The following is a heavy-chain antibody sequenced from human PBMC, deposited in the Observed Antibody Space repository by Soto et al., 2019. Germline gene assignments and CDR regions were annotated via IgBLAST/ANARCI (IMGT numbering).Heavy chain of an antibody. CDR2: INAGNGNR. Sequence: QVQLVQSGAEVKKPGASVKVSCKASGYTFTSYAMHWVRQAPGQRLEWMGWINAGNGNRKYSQKFQGRVTITRDTSASTAYMEVSSLRSEDTAVYYCAGDPSGYYGMDFWGQGTTVTVSS. CDR1: GYTFTSYA. J-gene: IGHJ6*02. CDR3: AGDPSGYYGMDF. V-gene: IGHV1-3*01. D-gene: IGHD3-10*01.